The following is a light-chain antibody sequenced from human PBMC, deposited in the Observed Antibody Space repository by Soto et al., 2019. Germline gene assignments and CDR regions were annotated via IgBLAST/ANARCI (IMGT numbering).Light chain of an antibody. V-gene: IGKV1-39*01. CDR1: QSVSDY. CDR3: QQSYSAPLT. J-gene: IGKJ1*01. CDR2: TAS. Sequence: DIQMTQSPSSLSVSVGDRVTITCRTSQSVSDYLNWYHQKPGKAPKLLIHTASILQSGVPSRFSGSGSGTDFTLTISGLQPEDVATYYCQQSYSAPLTFGLGTTVDFK.